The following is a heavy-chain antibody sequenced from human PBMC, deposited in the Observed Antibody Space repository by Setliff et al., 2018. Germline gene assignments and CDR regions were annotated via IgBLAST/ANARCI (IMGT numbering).Heavy chain of an antibody. CDR2: INRSGSII. D-gene: IGHD6-19*01. Sequence: LRLSCAASGFTFSNSEMNWVRQAPGKGLEWIAFINRSGSIIYYADSVKGRFTVSRDDAKNSLYLQMSSLRAEDTAIYYCASPQAVGNYLGHWGQGTLVTVSS. V-gene: IGHV3-48*03. CDR3: ASPQAVGNYLGH. CDR1: GFTFSNSE. J-gene: IGHJ4*02.